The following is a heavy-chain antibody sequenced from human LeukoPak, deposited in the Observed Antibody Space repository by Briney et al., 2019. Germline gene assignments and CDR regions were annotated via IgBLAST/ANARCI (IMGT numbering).Heavy chain of an antibody. V-gene: IGHV4-38-2*02. CDR3: AREGAYCSSTSCYAFDI. CDR1: GYSISSGYD. Sequence: SETLSLTCTVSGYSISSGYDWGWIRQPPGKGLEWIGSVYHSGSTYYNPSLKSRVTISVDTSKNQFSLNLSSVTAADTAVYYCAREGAYCSSTSCYAFDIWGQGTMVTVSS. D-gene: IGHD2-2*01. J-gene: IGHJ3*02. CDR2: VYHSGST.